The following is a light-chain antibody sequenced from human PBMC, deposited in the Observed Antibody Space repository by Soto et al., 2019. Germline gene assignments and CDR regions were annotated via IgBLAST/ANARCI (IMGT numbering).Light chain of an antibody. CDR2: AAS. CDR3: QQIYSTSWT. CDR1: QSISSY. V-gene: IGKV1-39*01. Sequence: DIQMTQSPSSLSASVGDRVTITCRASQSISSYLNWYQQKPGKAPKLLIYAASSLQSGVPSRFSGSGSGTDFTLTICSLQPEDFATYYCQQIYSTSWTFGQGTK. J-gene: IGKJ1*01.